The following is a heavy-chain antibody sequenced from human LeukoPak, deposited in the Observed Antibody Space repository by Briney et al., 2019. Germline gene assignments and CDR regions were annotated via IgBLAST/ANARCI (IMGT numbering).Heavy chain of an antibody. Sequence: PPETLSLTCTVSGDSISTYYWSWIRQPPGKGLEWIGYMYYSGSTNYNPSLKSRVTISLDTPKNQFSLRLNSVTAADTAVYYCARHNTYYDSSPVFDSWGQGTLVTVSS. CDR1: GDSISTYY. D-gene: IGHD3-22*01. J-gene: IGHJ4*02. CDR3: ARHNTYYDSSPVFDS. CDR2: MYYSGST. V-gene: IGHV4-59*01.